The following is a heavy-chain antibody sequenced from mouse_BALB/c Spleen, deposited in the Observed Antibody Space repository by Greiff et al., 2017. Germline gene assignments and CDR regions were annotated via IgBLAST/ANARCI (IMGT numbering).Heavy chain of an antibody. D-gene: IGHD1-1*01. Sequence: QVQLQQSGADLVKPGASVKLSCKASGYSFTSYWMHWVKLRPGQGFEWIGEINPSNGGTNYNENFKRKATLTVDKSSSTAYMQLSILTSEDSAVYNGTAYGSSYVGAMDYWGQGTSVTVSS. J-gene: IGHJ4*01. CDR2: INPSNGGT. CDR1: GYSFTSYW. CDR3: TAYGSSYVGAMDY. V-gene: IGHV1S16*01.